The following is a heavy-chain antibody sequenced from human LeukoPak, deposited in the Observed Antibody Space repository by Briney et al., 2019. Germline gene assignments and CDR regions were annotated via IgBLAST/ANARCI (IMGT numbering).Heavy chain of an antibody. D-gene: IGHD5-18*01. CDR3: ARGRGYSYGYGFDY. CDR1: GGSFSGYY. V-gene: IGHV4-34*01. CDR2: INHSGST. J-gene: IGHJ4*02. Sequence: PSETLSLTCAVYGGSFSGYYWSWIRQPPGKGLEWIGEINHSGSTNYNPSLKSRDTISVDTSKNQFSLKLSSVTAADTAVYYCARGRGYSYGYGFDYWGQGTLVTVSS.